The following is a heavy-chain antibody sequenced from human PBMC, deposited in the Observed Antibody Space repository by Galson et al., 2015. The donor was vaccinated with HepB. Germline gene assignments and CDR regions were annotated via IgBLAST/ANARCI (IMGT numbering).Heavy chain of an antibody. CDR2: TRNKANSYTT. CDR1: GFTFSDHY. Sequence: SLRLSCAASGFTFSDHYMDWVRQAPGKGLEWVGRTRNKANSYTTEYAASVKGRFTISRDDSKNSLYLQMNSLKTEDTAVYYCARVLKGLGATSGTYGMDVWGQGTTVTVSS. CDR3: ARVLKGLGATSGTYGMDV. V-gene: IGHV3-72*01. J-gene: IGHJ6*02. D-gene: IGHD1-26*01.